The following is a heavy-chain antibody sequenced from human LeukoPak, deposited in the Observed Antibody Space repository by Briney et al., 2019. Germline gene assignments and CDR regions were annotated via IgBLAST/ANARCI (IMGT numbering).Heavy chain of an antibody. CDR1: GFTFTSYS. J-gene: IGHJ3*02. Sequence: GGSLRLSCAASGFTFTSYSMSWVRQAPGKGLEWVSAISGSGGSTYYADSVKGRFTISRDNSKNTLYLQMNSLRAEDTAVYYCAKHGYSSGIYDAFDIWGQGTMVTVSS. D-gene: IGHD6-19*01. CDR2: ISGSGGST. V-gene: IGHV3-23*01. CDR3: AKHGYSSGIYDAFDI.